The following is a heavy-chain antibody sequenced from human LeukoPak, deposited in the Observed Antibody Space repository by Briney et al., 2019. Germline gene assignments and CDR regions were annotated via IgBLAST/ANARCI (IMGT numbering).Heavy chain of an antibody. J-gene: IGHJ4*02. Sequence: GGSLRLSFAASGFTFCSYSMKWVRQAPGKGVEWVSGIYGSGGNTYYADSVKGRFTISRDNAKNSLYLQMNSLRAEDTAVYYCARGPRKIAAVASSHLDYWGQGTLVTVSS. V-gene: IGHV3-21*01. D-gene: IGHD6-13*01. CDR3: ARGPRKIAAVASSHLDY. CDR1: GFTFCSYS. CDR2: IYGSGGNT.